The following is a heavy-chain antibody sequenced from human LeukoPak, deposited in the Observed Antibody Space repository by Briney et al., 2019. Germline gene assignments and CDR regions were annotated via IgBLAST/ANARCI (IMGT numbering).Heavy chain of an antibody. D-gene: IGHD3-22*01. CDR1: GGTFSSNA. Sequence: SVKVSCKXSGGTFSSNAIIWVRQAPGQGLEWMGRIIPIFGTANYSQKFQGRVTITTDESTSTAYMELSSLRSEDTAVYYCARDDSGGYYSYYFDYWGQGTLVTVSS. V-gene: IGHV1-69*05. CDR2: IIPIFGTA. J-gene: IGHJ4*02. CDR3: ARDDSGGYYSYYFDY.